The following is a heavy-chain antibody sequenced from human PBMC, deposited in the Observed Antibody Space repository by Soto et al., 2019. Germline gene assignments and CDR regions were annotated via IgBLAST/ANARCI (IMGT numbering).Heavy chain of an antibody. Sequence: QVQLVQSGAEVKKPGSSVKVSCKASGGTFSSYTVSWVRQAPGQGLEWMGRIVPILGVPNYAQRFQGRVTXXGETGTNTAYVELGSLRSEDTAVYYCARGRYAVGSGRTVDYWGQGTLVTVSS. J-gene: IGHJ4*02. D-gene: IGHD3-10*01. CDR1: GGTFSSYT. V-gene: IGHV1-69*02. CDR3: ARGRYAVGSGRTVDY. CDR2: IVPILGVP.